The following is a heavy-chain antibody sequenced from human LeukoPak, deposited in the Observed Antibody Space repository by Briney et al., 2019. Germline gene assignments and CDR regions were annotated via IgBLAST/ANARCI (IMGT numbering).Heavy chain of an antibody. J-gene: IGHJ1*01. Sequence: PGGSLRLSCAASGFTFSTYWMTWVRQAPGKGLEWVANIKEDGSREYYVDSVKGRFTISRDNAKNSLYLQMDSLPAEDTAVYYCARDSPGHGAYVSWGQGTLVSVSP. CDR1: GFTFSTYW. CDR2: IKEDGSRE. V-gene: IGHV3-7*01. CDR3: ARDSPGHGAYVS. D-gene: IGHD5-12*01.